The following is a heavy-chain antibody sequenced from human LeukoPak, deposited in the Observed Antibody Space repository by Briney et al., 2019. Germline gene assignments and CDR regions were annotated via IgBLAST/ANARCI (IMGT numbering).Heavy chain of an antibody. CDR2: ISSSSSYI. J-gene: IGHJ4*02. V-gene: IGHV3-21*01. CDR1: GFTFSSYS. D-gene: IGHD1-26*01. CDR3: ARDYGELLGGYYFDY. Sequence: GGSLRLSCAASGFTFSSYSMNWVRQAPGKGLEWVSSISSSSSYIYYADSVKGRFTISRDNAKNSLYLQMNSLRAEDTAVYYCARDYGELLGGYYFDYWGQGTLVTVSS.